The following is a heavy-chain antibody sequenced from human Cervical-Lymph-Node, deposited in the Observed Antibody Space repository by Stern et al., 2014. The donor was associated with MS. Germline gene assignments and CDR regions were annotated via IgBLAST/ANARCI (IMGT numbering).Heavy chain of an antibody. CDR1: GGTFSSYA. D-gene: IGHD6-19*01. Sequence: QVQLVQSGAEVKKPGSSVKVSCKASGGTFSSYAISWVRQAPGQGLEWMGGIIPIFGYANYAQKFQGRVTINAGESTSKAYMELSSLRSEDTAVYYCARDRSSGWQRQVYFDYWGQGTLVTVSS. CDR2: IIPIFGYA. V-gene: IGHV1-69*01. J-gene: IGHJ4*02. CDR3: ARDRSSGWQRQVYFDY.